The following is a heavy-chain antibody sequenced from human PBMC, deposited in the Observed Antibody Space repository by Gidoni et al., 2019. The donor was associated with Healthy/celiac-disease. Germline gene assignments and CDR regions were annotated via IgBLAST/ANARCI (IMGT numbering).Heavy chain of an antibody. Sequence: EVQLVESGGGLVQPGGSLRLSCAASGFTFSSYEMNWVRQAPGKGLEWVSYISSSGSTIYYADSVKGRFTISRDNAKNSLYLQMNSLRAEDTAVYYCARAVAGTSGYYYYYMDVWGKGTTVTVSS. D-gene: IGHD6-19*01. CDR1: GFTFSSYE. J-gene: IGHJ6*03. CDR2: ISSSGSTI. CDR3: ARAVAGTSGYYYYYMDV. V-gene: IGHV3-48*03.